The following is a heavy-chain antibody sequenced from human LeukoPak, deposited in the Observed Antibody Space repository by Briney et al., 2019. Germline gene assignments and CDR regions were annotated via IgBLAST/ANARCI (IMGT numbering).Heavy chain of an antibody. CDR1: GFTFSSYV. V-gene: IGHV3-64*01. J-gene: IGHJ4*02. Sequence: AGGSLRLSCAASGFTFSSYVMYWVRQAPGKGLEYVSSISSNGGSTYYANSVKGRFTISRDNSENTLYLQMGSLRAEDMAVYYCARGGQSKYDSSGYLNYFDYWGQGTLVTVSS. D-gene: IGHD3-22*01. CDR2: ISSNGGST. CDR3: ARGGQSKYDSSGYLNYFDY.